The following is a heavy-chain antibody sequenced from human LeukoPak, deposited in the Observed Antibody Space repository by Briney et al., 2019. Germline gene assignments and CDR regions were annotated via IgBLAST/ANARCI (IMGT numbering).Heavy chain of an antibody. CDR1: GYIFTTYY. CDR2: ISAYNGNT. J-gene: IGHJ5*02. CDR3: ARVPLFDCLLRGDWLAP. Sequence: ASVKVSCKASGYIFTTYYMHWLRQAPGQGLEWMGWISAYNGNTNYAQKLQGRVTITTDTSTSTAYMELRSLRSDDTAVYYCARVPLFDCLLRGDWLAPGGQEPWSPSPQ. V-gene: IGHV1-18*04. D-gene: IGHD3-9*01.